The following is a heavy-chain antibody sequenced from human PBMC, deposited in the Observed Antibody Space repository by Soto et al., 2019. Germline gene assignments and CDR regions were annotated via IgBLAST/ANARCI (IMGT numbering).Heavy chain of an antibody. CDR1: GFTFSTFA. CDR3: AKVLIHSPTKYRGE. Sequence: GGSLRLSCAASGFTFSTFAMSWVRQAPGKGLEWVSVITSSGDHTSYSDSVKDRFTISRDNSKNTLYLQMNSLGAEDTAVYYCAKVLIHSPTKYRGEWGQGTLVTLSS. D-gene: IGHD1-26*01. CDR2: ITSSGDHT. V-gene: IGHV3-23*01. J-gene: IGHJ4*02.